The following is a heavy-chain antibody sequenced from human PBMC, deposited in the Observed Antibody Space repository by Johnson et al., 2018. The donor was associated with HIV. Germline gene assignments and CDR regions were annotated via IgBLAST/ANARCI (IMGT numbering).Heavy chain of an antibody. Sequence: VQLVESGGGLVKPGGSLRLSCTSSAFTFSGYAMHWVRQAPGKGLEWVSALSYDASNNYYADSVKGRFTISRDNSKNTVYLQMDSLRGEDTAVYYCARDPGNGGRPFDAFDIWGQGTMVTVSA. D-gene: IGHD4-23*01. V-gene: IGHV3-30*04. CDR3: ARDPGNGGRPFDAFDI. CDR1: AFTFSGYA. CDR2: LSYDASNN. J-gene: IGHJ3*02.